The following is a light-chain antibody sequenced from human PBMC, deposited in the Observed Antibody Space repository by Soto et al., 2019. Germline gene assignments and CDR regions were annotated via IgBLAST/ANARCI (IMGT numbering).Light chain of an antibody. CDR3: QQSYSTPPGT. CDR2: ATS. V-gene: IGKV1-39*01. J-gene: IGKJ1*01. Sequence: DIQMTQSPSSLSASVGDSVTITCRASQSISTYLIWYQQKPGKAPKLLIYATSSLQSGVPSRFSGSGSGTDFTLTISSLQPEDFATYYCQQSYSTPPGTFGQGTKVDI. CDR1: QSISTY.